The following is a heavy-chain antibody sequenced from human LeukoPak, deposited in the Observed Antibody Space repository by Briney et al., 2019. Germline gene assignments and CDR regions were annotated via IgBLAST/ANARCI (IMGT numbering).Heavy chain of an antibody. CDR1: GFTFSSYG. D-gene: IGHD6-19*01. CDR3: GKKKYSSGWDGFDV. Sequence: PGGSLRLSCAASGFTFSSYGMTWVRQAPGKGLEYVSSISGGGGHASYADSVKGRFTISRDNSKNTLYLQMNSLGAEDTAVYYCGKKKYSSGWDGFDVWGQGTLATVSS. CDR2: ISGGGGHA. V-gene: IGHV3-23*01. J-gene: IGHJ3*01.